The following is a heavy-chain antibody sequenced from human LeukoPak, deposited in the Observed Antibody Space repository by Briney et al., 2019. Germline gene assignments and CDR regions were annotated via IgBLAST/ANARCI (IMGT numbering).Heavy chain of an antibody. CDR1: GYTFTTYD. CDR2: MNPNSGNT. Sequence: ASVKVSCKASGYTFTTYDINWVRQATGQGLEWMGWMNPNSGNTGYAQKFQGRVTITRDTSASTAYMELSSLRSEDTAVYYCARGRCVGSTNCYYFDSWGQRTLVTVSS. V-gene: IGHV1-8*01. J-gene: IGHJ4*02. CDR3: ARGRCVGSTNCYYFDS. D-gene: IGHD2-2*01.